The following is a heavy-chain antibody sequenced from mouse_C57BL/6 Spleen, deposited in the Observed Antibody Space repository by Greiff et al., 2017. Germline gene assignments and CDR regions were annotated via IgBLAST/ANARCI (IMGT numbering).Heavy chain of an antibody. CDR2: ISSGSSTI. CDR3: ARLGSSYWYFDV. V-gene: IGHV5-17*01. J-gene: IGHJ1*03. CDR1: GFTFSDYG. Sequence: EVQRVESGGGLVKPGGSLKLSCAASGFTFSDYGMHWVRQAPEKGLEWVAYISSGSSTIYYADTVKGRFTISRDNAKNTLFLQMTSLRSEDTAMYYCARLGSSYWYFDVWGTGTTVTVSS. D-gene: IGHD1-1*01.